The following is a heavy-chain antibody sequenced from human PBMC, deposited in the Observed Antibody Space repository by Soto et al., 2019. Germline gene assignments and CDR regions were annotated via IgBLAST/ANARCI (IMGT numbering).Heavy chain of an antibody. Sequence: QVQLVESGGGVVQPGRSLRLSCAASGFTFSNFGMQWVRQAPGKGLEWVAFIWYDGSNKIYADSVKGRFTISRDNSRNPLFLEMNSLKAEDTAVYYCARVSMIRGIMPDAVDIWGLGTMVTVSS. J-gene: IGHJ3*02. CDR2: IWYDGSNK. CDR3: ARVSMIRGIMPDAVDI. CDR1: GFTFSNFG. V-gene: IGHV3-33*01. D-gene: IGHD3-10*01.